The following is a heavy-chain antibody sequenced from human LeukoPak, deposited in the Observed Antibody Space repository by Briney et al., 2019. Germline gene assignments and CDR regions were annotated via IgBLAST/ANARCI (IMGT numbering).Heavy chain of an antibody. D-gene: IGHD3-3*01. Sequence: SQTLSLTCTVSGGSISSCGYYWSWIRQHPGKGLEWIGYIYYSGSTYYNPSLKSRVTISVDTSKNQFSLKLSSVTAADTAVYYCARGNKFLEWLFDSWLDPWGQGTLVTVSS. CDR2: IYYSGST. CDR1: GGSISSCGYY. CDR3: ARGNKFLEWLFDSWLDP. J-gene: IGHJ5*02. V-gene: IGHV4-31*03.